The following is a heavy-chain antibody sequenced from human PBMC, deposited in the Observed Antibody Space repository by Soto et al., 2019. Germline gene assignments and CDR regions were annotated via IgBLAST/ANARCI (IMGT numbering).Heavy chain of an antibody. J-gene: IGHJ3*02. D-gene: IGHD3-22*01. CDR1: GFTFSSYG. CDR3: EKKRATSGYSAFDI. Sequence: GGSLRLSCAASGFTFSSYGFSWVRRAPGKGLEWVSTLSTSGGTYYADSVKGRFTISRDNSKSTLYLQMNSLRAEDTAVYYCEKKRATSGYSAFDIWGQGTMVTVSS. CDR2: LSTSGGT. V-gene: IGHV3-23*01.